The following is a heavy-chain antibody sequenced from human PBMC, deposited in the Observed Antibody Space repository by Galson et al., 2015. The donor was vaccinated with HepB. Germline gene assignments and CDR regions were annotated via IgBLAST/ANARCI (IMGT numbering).Heavy chain of an antibody. V-gene: IGHV3-11*06. CDR3: ARVADADYGNHSHFDY. J-gene: IGHJ4*02. CDR1: GFTFSNYA. CDR2: ISSSSTYT. D-gene: IGHD4-11*01. Sequence: SLRLSCAASGFTFSNYAMSWIRQAPGKGLEWVSYISSSSTYTNYADSVKGRFTISRDNAKKSLYLQINSLRAEDTAVYYCARVADADYGNHSHFDYWGQGTLVTVSS.